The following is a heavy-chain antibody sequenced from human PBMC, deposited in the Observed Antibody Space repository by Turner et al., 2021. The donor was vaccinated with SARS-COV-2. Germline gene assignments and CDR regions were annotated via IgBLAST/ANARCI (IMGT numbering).Heavy chain of an antibody. CDR2: NSGST. CDR1: GGSISSTSYY. D-gene: IGHD3-3*01. CDR3: ACGYYSRGDY. Sequence: QLQLPESGPGLVKPSETLSLTCTVSGGSISSTSYYWGWIRQPPGKGLEWIGSNSGSTYYNPSLKSRVTISADTTKNQFSLKLSSVTAADTAVYYCACGYYSRGDYWGQGTLVTVSS. V-gene: IGHV4-39*01. J-gene: IGHJ4*02.